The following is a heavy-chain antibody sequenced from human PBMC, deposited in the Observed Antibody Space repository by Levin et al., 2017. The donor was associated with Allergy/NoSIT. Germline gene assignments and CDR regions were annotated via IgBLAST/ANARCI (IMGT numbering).Heavy chain of an antibody. D-gene: IGHD6-6*01. CDR2: ISSSSSYI. CDR1: GFTFSSYS. CDR3: ARDLGSSSHPDYYYYGMDV. V-gene: IGHV3-21*01. J-gene: IGHJ6*02. Sequence: GGSLRLSCAASGFTFSSYSMNWVRQAPGKGLEWVSSISSSSSYIYYADSVKGRFTISRDNAKNSLYLQMNSLRAEDTAVYYCARDLGSSSHPDYYYYGMDVWGQGTTVTVSS.